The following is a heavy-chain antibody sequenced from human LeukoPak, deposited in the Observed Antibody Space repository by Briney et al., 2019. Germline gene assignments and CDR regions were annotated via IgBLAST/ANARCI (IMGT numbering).Heavy chain of an antibody. CDR2: IYYSGST. Sequence: PSETLSLTCTVSGGSISNSSYYWGWIRQPPGKGLEWIGSIYYSGSTYYNPSLKSRVTISVDTSKNQFSLKLRSVTAADTAVYYCARVGGITMIVVLITDAFDIWGQGTMVTVSS. CDR3: ARVGGITMIVVLITDAFDI. J-gene: IGHJ3*02. CDR1: GGSISNSSYY. D-gene: IGHD3-22*01. V-gene: IGHV4-39*07.